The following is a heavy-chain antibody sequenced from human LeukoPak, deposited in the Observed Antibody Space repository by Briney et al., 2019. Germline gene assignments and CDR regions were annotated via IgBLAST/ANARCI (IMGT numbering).Heavy chain of an antibody. CDR3: ARDYREWELGYFQH. Sequence: ASVKVSCKASGYTFTSYDINWVRQATGQGLEWMGWMNPNSSNTGYAQKFQGRVTITRNTSISTAYMELSSLRAEDTAVYYCARDYREWELGYFQHWGQGTLVTVSS. V-gene: IGHV1-8*03. J-gene: IGHJ1*01. CDR1: GYTFTSYD. CDR2: MNPNSSNT. D-gene: IGHD1-26*01.